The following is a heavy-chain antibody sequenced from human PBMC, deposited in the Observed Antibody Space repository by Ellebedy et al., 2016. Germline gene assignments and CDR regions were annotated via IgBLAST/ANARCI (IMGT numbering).Heavy chain of an antibody. CDR1: GYTFTGYY. CDR3: ARWRQGLEAAGPYYFDY. J-gene: IGHJ4*02. D-gene: IGHD6-13*01. Sequence: ASVKVSXKASGYTFTGYYMHWVRQAPGQGLEWLGWLSPKSGETNYAQRFQGRVTMTRDASISTIYMELDRLRSDDTALYYCARWRQGLEAAGPYYFDYWGQGTLVTVSS. CDR2: LSPKSGET. V-gene: IGHV1-2*02.